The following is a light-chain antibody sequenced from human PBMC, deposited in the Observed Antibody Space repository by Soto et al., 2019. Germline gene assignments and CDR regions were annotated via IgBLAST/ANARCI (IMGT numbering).Light chain of an antibody. J-gene: IGKJ1*01. Sequence: EIVLTQSPGTLSLSPGERATLSCRASQTVTRNYLAWYQQKPGQAPSLLIYGASSRATGIPDRFSGSGSGTDFALTISRLEHEDFGVYYCQQYGGSPWTFGQGTQVEIK. CDR2: GAS. V-gene: IGKV3-20*01. CDR1: QTVTRNY. CDR3: QQYGGSPWT.